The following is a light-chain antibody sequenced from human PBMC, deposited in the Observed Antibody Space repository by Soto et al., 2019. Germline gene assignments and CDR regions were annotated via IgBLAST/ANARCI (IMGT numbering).Light chain of an antibody. V-gene: IGKV3-20*01. CDR3: QQYGSAPTT. J-gene: IGKJ1*01. Sequence: EIVMTQAPGTLSLSPGERVTLSCRASQSVGSSYLACYQQKPGQAPRLLLYGASSRATGIPDRFSGSGSGTDFTLSISRLEPEDFAVYFCQQYGSAPTTFGQGTKVEI. CDR1: QSVGSSY. CDR2: GAS.